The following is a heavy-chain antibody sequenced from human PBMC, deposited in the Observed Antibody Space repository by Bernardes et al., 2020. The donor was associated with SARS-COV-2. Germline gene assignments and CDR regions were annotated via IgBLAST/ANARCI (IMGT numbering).Heavy chain of an antibody. V-gene: IGHV3-74*01. D-gene: IGHD1-7*01. J-gene: IGHJ4*02. CDR2: MNEDGSRI. CDR1: GFTLTSYW. Sequence: GFLRLSCAASGFTLTSYWMHWVRQAPGKGLVWVARMNEDGSRIDYADSVRGRVTISRDSAKNTLYLQMNSLGAEDTSLYYCVKDFTGTYDSWGQGTLVTVSS. CDR3: VKDFTGTYDS.